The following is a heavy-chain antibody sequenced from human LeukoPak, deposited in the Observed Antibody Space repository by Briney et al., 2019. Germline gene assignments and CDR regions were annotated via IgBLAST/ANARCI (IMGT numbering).Heavy chain of an antibody. Sequence: PSQTLSLTCTVSGGSISSGDYYWSWIRQPPGKGLEWIGYIYYSGSTYYNPSLKSRVTISVDTSKNQFSLKLSSVTAADTAVYYRARDPSPSVWGSYRYNWFDPWGQGTLVTVSS. CDR1: GGSISSGDYY. D-gene: IGHD3-16*02. CDR3: ARDPSPSVWGSYRYNWFDP. V-gene: IGHV4-30-4*01. CDR2: IYYSGST. J-gene: IGHJ5*02.